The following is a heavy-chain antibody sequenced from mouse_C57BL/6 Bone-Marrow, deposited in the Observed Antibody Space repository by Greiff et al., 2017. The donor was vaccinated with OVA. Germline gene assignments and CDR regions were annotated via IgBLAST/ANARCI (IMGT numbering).Heavy chain of an antibody. Sequence: EVKLVESGGGLVKPGGSLKLSCAASGFTFSSYAMSWVRQTPETRLEWVATISDGGSYTYSPDNVKGRFTISRDNAKNNLYLQMSHLKSEDTAMYYCARDPDSSVYGFAYWGQGTLVTVSA. CDR2: ISDGGSYT. V-gene: IGHV5-4*01. D-gene: IGHD3-2*02. CDR1: GFTFSSYA. J-gene: IGHJ3*01. CDR3: ARDPDSSVYGFAY.